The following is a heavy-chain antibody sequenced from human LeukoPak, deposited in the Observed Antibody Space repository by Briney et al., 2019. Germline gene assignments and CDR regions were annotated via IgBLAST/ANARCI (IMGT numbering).Heavy chain of an antibody. J-gene: IGHJ4*02. Sequence: GGSLRLSCAVSGFSVNNHYISWVRQAPGKGLEWVSVIYSGGSTYYADSVKGRFTISRDNSMNTVFLQMKSLRADDTGTYYCARFYFPEEHDRAWYEAHWGQGVLVTVS. V-gene: IGHV3-66*01. D-gene: IGHD6-19*01. CDR3: ARFYFPEEHDRAWYEAH. CDR2: IYSGGST. CDR1: GFSVNNHY.